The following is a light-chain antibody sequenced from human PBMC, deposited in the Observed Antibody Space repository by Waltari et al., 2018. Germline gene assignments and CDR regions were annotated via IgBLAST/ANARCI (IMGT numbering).Light chain of an antibody. CDR1: NSDVGSYNL. V-gene: IGLV2-23*01. CDR2: EGT. Sequence: QSALIKPASVSGSPGQSITMSCTETNSDVGSYNLVSWYQQYPGKAPKLLIYEGTKRPSGVSYRFSDSKSGNTASLTISGLQAEDEADYYCSSYAGSSAPRMFGGGTKLTVL. J-gene: IGLJ3*02. CDR3: SSYAGSSAPRM.